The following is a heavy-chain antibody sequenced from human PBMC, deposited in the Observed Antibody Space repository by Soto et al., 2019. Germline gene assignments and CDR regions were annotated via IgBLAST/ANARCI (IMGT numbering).Heavy chain of an antibody. CDR2: FYYSGST. CDR3: ARGVGAGGYSSLDAFEI. CDR1: GGSISSYY. Sequence: SETLSLTCTVSGGSISSYYWSWIRQPPGKGLEWIGYFYYSGSTNYNPSLKSRVTISVDTSKNQFSLKLSSVTAADTAVYYCARGVGAGGYSSLDAFEIWGQGTMVTVSS. V-gene: IGHV4-59*01. J-gene: IGHJ3*02. D-gene: IGHD6-13*01.